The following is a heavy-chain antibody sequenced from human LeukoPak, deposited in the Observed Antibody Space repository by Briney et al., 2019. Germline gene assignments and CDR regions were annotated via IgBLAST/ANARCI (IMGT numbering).Heavy chain of an antibody. CDR2: ISSSGSTI. D-gene: IGHD3-10*02. V-gene: IGHV3-48*03. CDR3: AELGITMIGGV. J-gene: IGHJ6*04. CDR1: GFPFSDYV. Sequence: PGESLRLSCAASGFPFSDYVMIWVRQPPGKGLEWVSYISSSGSTIYYADSVKGRFTISRNNAKNSLYLQMNSLRAEDTAVYYCAELGITMIGGVWGKGTTVTISS.